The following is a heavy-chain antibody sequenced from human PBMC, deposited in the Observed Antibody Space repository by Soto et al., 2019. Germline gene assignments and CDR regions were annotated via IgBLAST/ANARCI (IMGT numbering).Heavy chain of an antibody. D-gene: IGHD2-2*01. CDR2: ISWNGGSI. Sequence: EVQLVESGGGLVQPGRSLRLSCAASGFTFDDYAMHWVRQAPGKGLEWVPGISWNGGSIGYADSVKGRFTISRDNAKNSLYLQMNSLRAEDTALYYCAKDRLPLLSTSCYLDTWGQGTLVTVSS. J-gene: IGHJ5*02. CDR1: GFTFDDYA. CDR3: AKDRLPLLSTSCYLDT. V-gene: IGHV3-9*01.